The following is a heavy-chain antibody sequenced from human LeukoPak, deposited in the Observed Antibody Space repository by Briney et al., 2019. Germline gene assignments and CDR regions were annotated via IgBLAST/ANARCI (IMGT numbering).Heavy chain of an antibody. J-gene: IGHJ6*03. CDR3: AREQRGGLSGSLGGLFASYYTYYYMDV. CDR2: INPSDGAT. V-gene: IGHV1-46*01. CDR1: GYTFTMYY. Sequence: ASVKVSCKASGYTFTMYYIHWVRQAPGQGLEWMGMINPSDGATTYAQRFQGRVTMTRDMSTTTGYMDLRSLRSEDTVVYLCAREQRGGLSGSLGGLFASYYTYYYMDVWARGTTVTVSS. D-gene: IGHD1-26*01.